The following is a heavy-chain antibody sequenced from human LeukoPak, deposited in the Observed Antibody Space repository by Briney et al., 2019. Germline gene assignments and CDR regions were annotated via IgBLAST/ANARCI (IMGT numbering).Heavy chain of an antibody. D-gene: IGHD6-13*01. Sequence: ASVKVSCKASGYTFTGYYMHWVRQAPGQGLEWMGWINPNSGGTNYAQKFQGRVTMTRDTSTSTAYMELSRLRSDDTAVYYCARDVGYSSSWYSYWGQGTLVTVSS. J-gene: IGHJ4*02. V-gene: IGHV1-2*02. CDR3: ARDVGYSSSWYSY. CDR1: GYTFTGYY. CDR2: INPNSGGT.